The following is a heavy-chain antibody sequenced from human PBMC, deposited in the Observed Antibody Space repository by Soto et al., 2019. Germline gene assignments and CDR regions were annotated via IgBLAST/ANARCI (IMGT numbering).Heavy chain of an antibody. CDR2: TDPSDSYS. J-gene: IGHJ4*02. D-gene: IGHD3-22*01. V-gene: IGHV5-10-1*01. Sequence: EVQLVQSGAEVKKPGESLRMSCKGSGYSFTSYWINWVRQMPGKGLEWRGRTDPSDSYSNYSPSFQGHITISADRSINTASLQWTSLKASDTAMYYCVMSSYESRGSWYSFDRWGQGTLVTVSS. CDR1: GYSFTSYW. CDR3: VMSSYESRGSWYSFDR.